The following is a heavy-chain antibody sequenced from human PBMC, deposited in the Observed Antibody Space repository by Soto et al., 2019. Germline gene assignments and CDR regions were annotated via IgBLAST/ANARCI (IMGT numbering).Heavy chain of an antibody. Sequence: GGSLRLSCAASGFTFSSYSMNWVRQAPGKGLEWVSSISSSSSYIYYADSVKGRFTISRDNARNSLYLQMNSLRAEDTAVYYCAREKELLWFGELCGMDVWGQGTTVTV. CDR2: ISSSSSYI. CDR1: GFTFSSYS. J-gene: IGHJ6*02. V-gene: IGHV3-21*01. CDR3: AREKELLWFGELCGMDV. D-gene: IGHD3-10*01.